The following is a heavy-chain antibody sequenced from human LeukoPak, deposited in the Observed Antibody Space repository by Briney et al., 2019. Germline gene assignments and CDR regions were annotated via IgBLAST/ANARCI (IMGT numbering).Heavy chain of an antibody. Sequence: SETLSLTCVVSGYSISSGYYWGWIRQPPGKGLEWIGNIYHSGSTDYNPSLRSRVTISVDTSRNQFSLKLSSVTAADTAAYYCASQPPGRGYSGYPHVWGQGTLVTVSS. V-gene: IGHV4-38-2*01. D-gene: IGHD5-12*01. CDR1: GYSISSGYY. J-gene: IGHJ4*02. CDR2: IYHSGST. CDR3: ASQPPGRGYSGYPHV.